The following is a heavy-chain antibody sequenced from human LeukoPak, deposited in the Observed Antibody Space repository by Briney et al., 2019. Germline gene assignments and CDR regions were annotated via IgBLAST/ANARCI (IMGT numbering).Heavy chain of an antibody. CDR3: ATLHYYYYMDV. CDR1: GYTFNIYG. V-gene: IGHV1-18*01. Sequence: ASVKVSCKASGYTFNIYGISWVRQAPGQGLEYMGWISPYDGNTNYAQNLQGRFTMTTDTSTTTAYMELRSLRSDDTAVYYCATLHYYYYMDVWGKGTTVTVSS. J-gene: IGHJ6*03. CDR2: ISPYDGNT.